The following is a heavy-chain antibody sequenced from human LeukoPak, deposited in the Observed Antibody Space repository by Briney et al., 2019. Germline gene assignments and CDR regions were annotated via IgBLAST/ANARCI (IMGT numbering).Heavy chain of an antibody. CDR3: ARGTRSGICFFTEFYFDF. J-gene: IGHJ4*02. D-gene: IGHD1-26*01. V-gene: IGHV4-39*07. CDR1: GGSISSSSYY. CDR2: IYYSGST. Sequence: SETLSLTCTVSGGSISSSSYYWGWIRQPPGKGLEWIGSIYYSGSTYYNPSLMSRVTISADTAKNQISLNLSSVTAADTAVYYCARGTRSGICFFTEFYFDFWGQGTLVTVSS.